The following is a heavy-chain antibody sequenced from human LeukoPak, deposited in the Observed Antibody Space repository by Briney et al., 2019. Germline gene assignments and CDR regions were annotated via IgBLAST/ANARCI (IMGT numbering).Heavy chain of an antibody. Sequence: GGSLRLSCAASGFTFSNYGMHWVRQAPGKGLEWVAVMSYDGGNKYYADSVKGRFSISRDNSKNTLYLQVNSLRTEDTAVYYCAKDRQGDYGDFDSPDYWGQGTLVTVSS. V-gene: IGHV3-30*18. CDR2: MSYDGGNK. CDR3: AKDRQGDYGDFDSPDY. D-gene: IGHD4-17*01. CDR1: GFTFSNYG. J-gene: IGHJ4*02.